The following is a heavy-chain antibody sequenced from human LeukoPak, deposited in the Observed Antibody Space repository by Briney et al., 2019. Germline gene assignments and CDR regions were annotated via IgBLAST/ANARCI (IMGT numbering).Heavy chain of an antibody. Sequence: ASVKVSCKASTYTFTRYGISWVRQAPGQGLEWMGWISGYNGNTNYAQKFLGRVSMTADSATSTAYMELRSLTSDDTAMYYCARSGRGTYYYFDLWGQGTLVTVSS. CDR1: TYTFTRYG. CDR2: ISGYNGNT. J-gene: IGHJ4*02. D-gene: IGHD5-12*01. CDR3: ARSGRGTYYYFDL. V-gene: IGHV1-18*01.